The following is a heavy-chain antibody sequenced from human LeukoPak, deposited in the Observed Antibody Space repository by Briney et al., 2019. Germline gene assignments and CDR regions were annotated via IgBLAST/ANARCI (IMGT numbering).Heavy chain of an antibody. V-gene: IGHV1-18*01. CDR3: ASGLGFCSGSDCTNLVKDYYYGMNV. D-gene: IGHD2-15*01. CDR2: ISAYNGNT. J-gene: IGHJ6*02. Sequence: ASVKVSCKASGYTFTSYGISWVRQAPGQGLEWMGWISAYNGNTNYAQKLQGRVTMTTDTSTSTAYMELRSLRSEDTAVYYCASGLGFCSGSDCTNLVKDYYYGMNVWGQGTTVTVSS. CDR1: GYTFTSYG.